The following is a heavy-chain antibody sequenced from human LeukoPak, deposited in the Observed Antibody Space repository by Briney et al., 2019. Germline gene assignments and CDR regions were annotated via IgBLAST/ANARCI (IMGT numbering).Heavy chain of an antibody. D-gene: IGHD4-17*01. V-gene: IGHV3-21*01. CDR1: GFTFSSYS. Sequence: GGSLRLSCAASGFTFSSYSMNWVRQAPGKGLEWVSSISSSSSYIYYADSVKGRFTISRDNAKNSLYLQMNSLRAEDTAVYYCATLTTVTHDAFDIWGQGTMVTVSS. CDR2: ISSSSSYI. J-gene: IGHJ3*02. CDR3: ATLTTVTHDAFDI.